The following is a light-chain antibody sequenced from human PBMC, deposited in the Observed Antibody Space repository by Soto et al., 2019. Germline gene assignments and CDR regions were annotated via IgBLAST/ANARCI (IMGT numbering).Light chain of an antibody. Sequence: QSALTQPASVPGAPGQSITLSCTGTSSDVGGYNYVSWYQQHPGKAPKLMIYDVSNRPSGVSNRFSGSKSGNTASLTISGLQADDQAAYYCSSYPTSSTLYVFGTGTKVTVL. CDR1: SSDVGGYNY. V-gene: IGLV2-14*01. CDR2: DVS. CDR3: SSYPTSSTLYV. J-gene: IGLJ1*01.